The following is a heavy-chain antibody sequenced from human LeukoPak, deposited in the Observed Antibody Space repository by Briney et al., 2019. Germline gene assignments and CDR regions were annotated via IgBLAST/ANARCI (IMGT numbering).Heavy chain of an antibody. J-gene: IGHJ5*02. CDR3: AQDRPKMHFDP. D-gene: IGHD2-15*01. CDR2: IYTGGKT. V-gene: IGHV3-53*01. Sequence: GASLRLSCAASGFTVSNTYMTWVRQAPGKGLEWVSLIYTGGKTYYADSVKGRFSISGDNSRNSLFLQISSLRAEDTALYYCAQDRPKMHFDPWGQGTLDIVSS. CDR1: GFTVSNTY.